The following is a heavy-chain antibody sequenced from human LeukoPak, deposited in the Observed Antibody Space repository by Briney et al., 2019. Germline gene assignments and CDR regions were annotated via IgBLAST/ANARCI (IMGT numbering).Heavy chain of an antibody. J-gene: IGHJ5*02. CDR1: GFTFNNHW. CDR2: IDNDGSIT. V-gene: IGHV3-74*01. Sequence: GGSLRLSCAASGFTFNNHWMHWVRQVPGKGLEWVSRIDNDGSITIYADSVKARFTISRDNAKNALYLQMNSLRAEDTAMYYCSRDRPHNWFDPWGQGTLVTVSS. CDR3: SRDRPHNWFDP.